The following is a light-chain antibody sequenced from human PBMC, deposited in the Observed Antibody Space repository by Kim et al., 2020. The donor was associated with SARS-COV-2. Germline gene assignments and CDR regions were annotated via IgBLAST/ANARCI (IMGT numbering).Light chain of an antibody. CDR1: SSDVGGYNY. V-gene: IGLV2-14*03. J-gene: IGLJ1*01. CDR2: DVS. CDR3: SSYTSSRYV. Sequence: QSVVTQPASVSGSPGQSITISCTGTSSDVGGYNYVSWYQQHPGKAPKLMIYDVSNRPSGVSNRFSGSKSGNTASLTISGLQAEDEADYYCSSYTSSRYVFGTGTKVTVL.